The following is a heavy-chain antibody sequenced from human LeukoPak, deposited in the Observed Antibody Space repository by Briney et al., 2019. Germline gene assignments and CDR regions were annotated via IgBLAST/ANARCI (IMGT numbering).Heavy chain of an antibody. D-gene: IGHD3-22*01. CDR3: ARAAFRRGVVIRADWFDP. V-gene: IGHV4-34*01. J-gene: IGHJ5*02. CDR2: INHSGST. CDR1: GGSFSGYY. Sequence: NPSETLSLTCAVYGGSFSGYYWSWIRQPPGKGLEWIGEINHSGSTNYNPSLKSRVTISVDTFKNQFSLKLSSVTAADTAVYYCARAAFRRGVVIRADWFDPWGQGTLVTVSS.